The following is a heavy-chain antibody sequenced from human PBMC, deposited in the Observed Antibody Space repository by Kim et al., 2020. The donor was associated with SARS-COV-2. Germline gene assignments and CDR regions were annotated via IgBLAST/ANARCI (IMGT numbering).Heavy chain of an antibody. V-gene: IGHV3-73*01. CDR2: IRNKANNYAT. J-gene: IGHJ4*02. CDR3: TSSILFSMSNF. CDR1: GFTFSAST. D-gene: IGHD2-21*01. Sequence: GGSLRLSCAASGFTFSASTMHWVRQASGKGLELVGRIRNKANNYATSYAASVKNRFTISRDDSKNTAYLQMNNLKTEDTAVYYCTSSILFSMSNFWGQGTLVTVSS.